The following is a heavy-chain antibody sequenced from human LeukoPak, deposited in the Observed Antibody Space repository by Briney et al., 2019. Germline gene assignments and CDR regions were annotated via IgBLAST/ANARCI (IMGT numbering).Heavy chain of an antibody. CDR1: GGSISSYY. CDR3: ARASYYDPPRAYYYYMDV. D-gene: IGHD3-3*01. CDR2: IYTSGST. J-gene: IGHJ6*03. Sequence: SETLSLTCTVSGGSISSYYWSWIRQPPGKGLEWIGYIYTSGSTNYNPSLKSRVTISVDTSENQFSLKLSSVTAADTAVYYCARASYYDPPRAYYYYMDVWGKGTTVTVSS. V-gene: IGHV4-4*09.